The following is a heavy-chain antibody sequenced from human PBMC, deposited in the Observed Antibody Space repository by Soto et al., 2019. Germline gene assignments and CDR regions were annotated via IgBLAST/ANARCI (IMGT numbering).Heavy chain of an antibody. D-gene: IGHD5-12*01. J-gene: IGHJ4*02. CDR3: ARLSGIVATTNFDY. CDR2: IYYSGST. V-gene: IGHV4-59*08. Sequence: PSETLSLTCTVSGGSISSYYWSWIRQPPGKGLEWIGYIYYSGSTNYNPSLKSRVTISVDTSKNQFSLKLSSVTAADTAVYYCARLSGIVATTNFDYWGQGTLVTVSS. CDR1: GGSISSYY.